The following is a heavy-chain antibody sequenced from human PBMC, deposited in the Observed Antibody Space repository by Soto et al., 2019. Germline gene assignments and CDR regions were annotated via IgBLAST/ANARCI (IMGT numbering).Heavy chain of an antibody. D-gene: IGHD3-16*02. CDR1: GFTFSSYG. Sequence: QVQLVESGGGVVQPGRSLRLSCAASGFTFSSYGMHWVRQAPGKGLEWVAVISYDGSNKYYADSVKGRFTISRDNSKNTLHSGMNSLRAEDTAVYYCAKGVRITFGGVIVAVGDCFDYWGQGTLVTVSS. V-gene: IGHV3-30*18. CDR2: ISYDGSNK. CDR3: AKGVRITFGGVIVAVGDCFDY. J-gene: IGHJ4*02.